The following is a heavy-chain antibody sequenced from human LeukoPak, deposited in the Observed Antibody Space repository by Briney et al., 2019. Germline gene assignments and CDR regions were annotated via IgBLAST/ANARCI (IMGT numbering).Heavy chain of an antibody. CDR2: ISGNGDKT. CDR1: GFTFSSYA. J-gene: IGHJ1*01. V-gene: IGHV3-64*01. D-gene: IGHD6-19*01. CDR3: ARAPPLERIGWYGEDEF. Sequence: GGSLRLSCAASGFTFSSYAMHWARQAPGKGPEYVAAISGNGDKTHYGSSVQGRFTVSRDNSKNTLYLQVGSLRTEDMAVYYCARAPPLERIGWYGEDEFRGQGTLVTVSS.